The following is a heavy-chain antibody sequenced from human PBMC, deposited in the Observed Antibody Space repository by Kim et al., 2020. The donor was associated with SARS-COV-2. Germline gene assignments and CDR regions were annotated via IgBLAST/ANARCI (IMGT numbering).Heavy chain of an antibody. CDR1: GYTFTSYY. J-gene: IGHJ4*02. V-gene: IGHV1-46*01. CDR3: ARDSPDGCSGGSCYSGFCGY. CDR2: INPSGGST. Sequence: ASVKVSCKASGYTFTSYYMHWVRQAPGQGLEWMGIINPSGGSTSYAQKFQGRVTMTRDTSTSTVYMELSSLRSEDTAVYYCARDSPDGCSGGSCYSGFCGYWGQGTLVTVSS. D-gene: IGHD2-15*01.